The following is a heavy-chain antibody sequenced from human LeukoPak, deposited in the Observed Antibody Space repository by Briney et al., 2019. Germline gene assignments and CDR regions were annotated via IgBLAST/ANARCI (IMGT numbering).Heavy chain of an antibody. CDR3: ARRDIVVVVSASDY. CDR1: GFSFTSYG. V-gene: IGHV3-23*01. J-gene: IGHJ4*02. CDR2: ITASGDRT. Sequence: PGGSLRLSCAASGFSFTSYGMHWVRQAPGKGLEWVSGITASGDRTFYGDSVRGRFTMSRDNSKNTVYLQMNSLRVDDTAVYYCARRDIVVVVSASDYWGQGTLVTVSS. D-gene: IGHD2-15*01.